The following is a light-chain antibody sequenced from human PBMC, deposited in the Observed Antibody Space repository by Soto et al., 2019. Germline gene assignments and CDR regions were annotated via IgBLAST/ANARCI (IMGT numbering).Light chain of an antibody. CDR2: DVG. CDR3: SSYTSSSTLV. CDR1: RSDVGCYNY. Sequence: QSVLAQPASVSGSPGQSVTISCTGTRSDVGCYNYVSCYQQHPGKAPKLMIYDVGNRPSGVSNRFSGSKSGNTASLTISGLQAEDEADYYCSSYTSSSTLVFGTGTKVTVL. V-gene: IGLV2-14*01. J-gene: IGLJ1*01.